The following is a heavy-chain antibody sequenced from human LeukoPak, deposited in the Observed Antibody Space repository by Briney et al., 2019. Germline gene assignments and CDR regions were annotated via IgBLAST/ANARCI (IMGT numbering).Heavy chain of an antibody. CDR2: IYSGGST. CDR3: ARAPTVLVGYCSSASCQADY. CDR1: GFTVSSNY. Sequence: GGSLRLSCAASGFTVSSNYMSWVRQAPGKGLEWVSVIYSGGSTYYADSVKGRFTISRDNSKNTLYLQMNSLRAEDTAVYYCARAPTVLVGYCSSASCQADYWGQGTLVTVSS. J-gene: IGHJ4*02. D-gene: IGHD2-2*01. V-gene: IGHV3-66*01.